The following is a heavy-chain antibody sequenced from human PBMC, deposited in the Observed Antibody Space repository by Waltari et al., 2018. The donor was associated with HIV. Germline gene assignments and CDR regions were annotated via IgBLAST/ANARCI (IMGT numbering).Heavy chain of an antibody. CDR2: IYYTGRA. CDR1: GGSVSSSSSF. Sequence: QLQLQESGPGLVKPSETLSLTCTVSGGSVSSSSSFWGWIRQPPGKGLEWVGRIYYTGRAYYNPSLKSRVTISVDTSKNQFSQKVTSVTAADTAVYYCARHALRVGAAYWNFDLWGRGTLVTVSS. V-gene: IGHV4-39*01. CDR3: ARHALRVGAAYWNFDL. J-gene: IGHJ2*01. D-gene: IGHD1-26*01.